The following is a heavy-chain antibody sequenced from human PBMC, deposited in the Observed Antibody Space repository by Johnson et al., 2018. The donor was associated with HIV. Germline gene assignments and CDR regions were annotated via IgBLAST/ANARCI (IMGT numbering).Heavy chain of an antibody. CDR3: ARDGESQQLPLGDAFDV. V-gene: IGHV3-30*04. Sequence: QVQLVESGGGVVQPGRSLRLSCAASGFTFSNYAIHWVRQAPGKGLEWVAVIRYDGSNKYYADSVKGRFTISRDNSKNTLFLQMNSLRPEDTAIYYCARDGESQQLPLGDAFDVWGQGTMVTVSS. CDR1: GFTFSNYA. D-gene: IGHD6-13*01. J-gene: IGHJ3*01. CDR2: IRYDGSNK.